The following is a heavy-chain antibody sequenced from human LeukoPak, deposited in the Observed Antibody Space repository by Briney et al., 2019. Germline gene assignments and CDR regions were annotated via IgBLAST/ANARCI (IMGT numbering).Heavy chain of an antibody. D-gene: IGHD2-2*01. CDR3: ARVGRDCSSINCYWDDWFDP. V-gene: IGHV1-18*01. CDR2: ISGSTGNT. J-gene: IGHJ5*02. CDR1: GYSFTSYG. Sequence: ASVKVSCKASGYSFTSYGITWVREAPGQGPEWMGWISGSTGNTHYAQNVQGRVTMTTDTSTSTAYMELRSLRSDDTAVYYCARVGRDCSSINCYWDDWFDPWGQGTLVFVSS.